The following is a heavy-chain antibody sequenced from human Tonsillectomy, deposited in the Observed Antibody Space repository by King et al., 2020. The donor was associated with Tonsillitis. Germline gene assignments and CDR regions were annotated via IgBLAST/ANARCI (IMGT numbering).Heavy chain of an antibody. CDR3: ARHVSAYSVDY. J-gene: IGHJ4*02. D-gene: IGHD2-21*01. CDR2: IHANTGIT. V-gene: IGHV3-23*03. CDR1: GFTFSSYG. Sequence: VQLVESGGGLVQPGGSLRLSCEASGFTFSSYGMSWVRQAPGKGLEWVSLIHANTGITSYADSVRGRFTISRANSKNTPDLQMNSLRADDTAVYYCARHVSAYSVDYWGQGTLVTVSS.